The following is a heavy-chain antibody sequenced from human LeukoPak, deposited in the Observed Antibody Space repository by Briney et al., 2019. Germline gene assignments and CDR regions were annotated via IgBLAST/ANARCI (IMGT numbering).Heavy chain of an antibody. D-gene: IGHD3-22*01. CDR1: GFTFSSYG. CDR2: IWYDGSNK. J-gene: IGHJ4*02. CDR3: ARFDYYDSSGYYHEYGYFDY. V-gene: IGHV3-33*01. Sequence: GRSLRLSCAASGFTFSSYGMHWVRQAPGKGLEWVAVIWYDGSNKYYADSVKGRFTISRDSSKNTLYLQMNSLRAEDTAVYYCARFDYYDSSGYYHEYGYFDYWGQGTLVTVSS.